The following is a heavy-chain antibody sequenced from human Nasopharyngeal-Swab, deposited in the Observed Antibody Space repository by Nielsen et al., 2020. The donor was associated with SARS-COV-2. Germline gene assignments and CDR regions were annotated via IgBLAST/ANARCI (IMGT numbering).Heavy chain of an antibody. V-gene: IGHV3-53*04. CDR1: GFTVSSNY. CDR3: ASIIQLWFAFDI. CDR2: IYSGGST. D-gene: IGHD5-18*01. J-gene: IGHJ3*02. Sequence: GESLKISCAASGFTVSSNYMSWVRQAPGKGLEWVSVIYSGGSTYYADSVKGRFTISRHNSKNTLYLQMSSLRAEDTAVYYCASIIQLWFAFDIWGQGTMVTVSS.